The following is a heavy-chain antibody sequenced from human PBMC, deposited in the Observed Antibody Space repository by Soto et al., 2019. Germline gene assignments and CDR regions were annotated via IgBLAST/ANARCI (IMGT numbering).Heavy chain of an antibody. CDR2: INPNSGGT. V-gene: IGHV1-2*02. J-gene: IGHJ4*02. Sequence: ASVKVSCKASGYTFTGYYMHWVRQAPGQGLEWMGWINPNSGGTNYAQKFQGRVTMTRDTSISTAYMELSRLRSDDTAVFYCARGNLRRQYFDYWGQGSLVTVSS. CDR1: GYTFTGYY. D-gene: IGHD3-9*01. CDR3: ARGNLRRQYFDY.